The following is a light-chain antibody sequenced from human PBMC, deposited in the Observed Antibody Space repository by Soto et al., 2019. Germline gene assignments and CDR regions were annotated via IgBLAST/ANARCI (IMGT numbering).Light chain of an antibody. V-gene: IGLV1-47*01. Sequence: QTVVTQPPSASGTPGQRVTISCSGSSSNIGSNYIYWYQHLPGTAPKLLIYRNNQRPSGVPARFSGSKSGTSASLAISGLQSEDEADYYCATWDDSLSGGVFGGGTKLTVL. CDR2: RNN. J-gene: IGLJ3*02. CDR3: ATWDDSLSGGV. CDR1: SSNIGSNY.